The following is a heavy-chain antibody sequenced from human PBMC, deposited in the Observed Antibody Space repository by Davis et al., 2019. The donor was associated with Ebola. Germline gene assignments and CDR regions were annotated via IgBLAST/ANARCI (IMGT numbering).Heavy chain of an antibody. D-gene: IGHD1-26*01. V-gene: IGHV3-21*01. CDR2: ISSDSDYI. CDR3: ARASVGTTRRAFDL. CDR1: GFTFSNYG. J-gene: IGHJ3*01. Sequence: PGGSLRLSCAASGFTFSNYGMHWVRQAPGKGLEWVSSISSDSDYIYYADSAKGRFTISRDNAKNSLYLQMNSLRAEDTAVYYCARASVGTTRRAFDLWGQGTMVAVSS.